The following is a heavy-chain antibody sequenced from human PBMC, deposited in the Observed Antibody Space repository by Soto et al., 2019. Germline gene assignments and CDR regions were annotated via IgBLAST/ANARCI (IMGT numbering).Heavy chain of an antibody. CDR3: ARDRYYDSSGYTPHGYGMDV. D-gene: IGHD3-22*01. CDR2: INSDGSST. J-gene: IGHJ6*02. V-gene: IGHV3-74*01. CDR1: GVTFSSYW. Sequence: GGSLRLSCAASGVTFSSYWMHWVRQAPGKGLVWVSRINSDGSSTSYADSVKGRFTISRDNAKNTLYLQMNSLRAEDTAVYYCARDRYYDSSGYTPHGYGMDVWGQGTTVTVSS.